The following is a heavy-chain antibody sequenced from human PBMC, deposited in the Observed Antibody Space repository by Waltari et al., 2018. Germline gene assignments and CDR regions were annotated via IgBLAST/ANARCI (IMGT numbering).Heavy chain of an antibody. V-gene: IGHV3-23*01. CDR3: AKDRGSGRIYFDS. J-gene: IGHJ4*02. Sequence: VQLLESGGDLIQPGGSLRLSCAASGFTFSHFAMTWVRQAPGKRLEWVSSISGSGGTSYYTDSVTGRFTISRDNSENTLYLHMNSLRAEDSAIYYCAKDRGSGRIYFDSWGRGTLVVVSS. CDR1: GFTFSHFA. CDR2: ISGSGGTS. D-gene: IGHD3-10*01.